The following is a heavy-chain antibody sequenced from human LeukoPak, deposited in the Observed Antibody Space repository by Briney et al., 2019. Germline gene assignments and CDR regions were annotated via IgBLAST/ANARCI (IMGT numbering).Heavy chain of an antibody. D-gene: IGHD3-10*01. CDR2: ISGSGGST. CDR3: AKGSPWFGELLDYFDY. CDR1: GFTFSSYA. Sequence: GSLRLSCAASGFTFSSYAMSWVRQAPGKGLEWVSAISGSGGSTYYADSVKGRFTISRDNSKNTLYLQMNSLRAEDTAVYYCAKGSPWFGELLDYFDYWGQGTLVTVSS. V-gene: IGHV3-23*01. J-gene: IGHJ4*02.